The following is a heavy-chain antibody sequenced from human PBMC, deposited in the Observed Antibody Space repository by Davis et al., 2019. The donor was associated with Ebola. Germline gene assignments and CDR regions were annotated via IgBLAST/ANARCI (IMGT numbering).Heavy chain of an antibody. J-gene: IGHJ6*02. D-gene: IGHD4-23*01. Sequence: GGSLRLSCAASGFIFSHYWMSWVRQAPGKGPEWVAIIKQDGGEKYYVDSVKGRFTISRDNAKNSLFLQMNSPRAEDTALYYCASGDGRGNSYDMDVWGQGTTVTVSS. CDR2: IKQDGGEK. CDR3: ASGDGRGNSYDMDV. V-gene: IGHV3-7*03. CDR1: GFIFSHYW.